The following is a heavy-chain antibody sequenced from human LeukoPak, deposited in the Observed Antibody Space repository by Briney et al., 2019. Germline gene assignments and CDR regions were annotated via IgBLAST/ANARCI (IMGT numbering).Heavy chain of an antibody. CDR3: ARDDPAGGCFDY. J-gene: IGHJ4*02. CDR1: GFTFSDYY. V-gene: IGHV3-11*04. Sequence: KPGGSLRLSCAASGFTFSDYYMSWIRQAPGKGLEWVSYISSSGSTIYYADSVKGRFTISRDNSKNTLYLQMNSLRAEDTAVYYCARDDPAGGCFDYWGQGTLVTVSS. D-gene: IGHD3-10*01. CDR2: ISSSGSTI.